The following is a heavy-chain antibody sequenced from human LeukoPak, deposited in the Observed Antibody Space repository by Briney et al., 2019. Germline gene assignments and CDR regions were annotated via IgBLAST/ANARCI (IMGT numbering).Heavy chain of an antibody. J-gene: IGHJ4*02. V-gene: IGHV4-34*01. CDR1: GGSFSGYY. CDR2: INHSGST. D-gene: IGHD6-13*01. Sequence: SETLSLTCAVYGGSFSGYYWTWIRQPPGKGLEWIGEINHSGSTNYNPSLKSRVTISVDTSKNQFSLKLSSVTAADTAVYYCARVRGAAATFRYFDYWGQGTLVTVSS. CDR3: ARVRGAAATFRYFDY.